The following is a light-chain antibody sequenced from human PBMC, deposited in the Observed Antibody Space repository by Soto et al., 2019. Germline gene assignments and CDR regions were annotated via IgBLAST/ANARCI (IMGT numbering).Light chain of an antibody. J-gene: IGKJ4*01. CDR3: QQRSNWQGAT. CDR1: QRVSSY. CDR2: DAS. Sequence: ILVTQSPATLSLSPGEKATLSLRASQRVSSYLAWYQQKPGQAPRLLIYDASNRATGIPARFSGSGSGTDFTLTISSLEPEDFAVYYCQQRSNWQGATFGGGTKVEIK. V-gene: IGKV3-11*01.